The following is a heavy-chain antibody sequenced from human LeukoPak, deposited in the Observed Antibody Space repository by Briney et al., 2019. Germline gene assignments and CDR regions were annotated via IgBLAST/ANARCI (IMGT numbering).Heavy chain of an antibody. V-gene: IGHV1-46*01. CDR3: ARDLSTSCYLGSGWYSCLGPDAFDI. Sequence: PVASVKVSCKASGYTFTSYYMHWVRQAPGQGLEWMGIINPSGGSTSYAQTFQGRVTMTRDMSTSTVYMELSSLRSEDTAVYYCARDLSTSCYLGSGWYSCLGPDAFDIWGQGTMVTGSS. D-gene: IGHD6-19*01. CDR1: GYTFTSYY. CDR2: INPSGGST. J-gene: IGHJ3*02.